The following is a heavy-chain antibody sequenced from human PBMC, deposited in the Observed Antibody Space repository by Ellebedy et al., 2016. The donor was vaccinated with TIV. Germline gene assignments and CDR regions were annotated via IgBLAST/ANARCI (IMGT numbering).Heavy chain of an antibody. Sequence: GGSLRLXXVVSGFTFSGYYMSWIRQAPGKGLEWIAYISSSGHSMHYADSVRDRFTISRDNAKNSLYLQMSSLRDDDAAVYYCARDRFSVAGTNFDYWGQGTVVTVSS. J-gene: IGHJ4*02. CDR2: ISSSGHSM. CDR3: ARDRFSVAGTNFDY. CDR1: GFTFSGYY. V-gene: IGHV3-11*01. D-gene: IGHD6-19*01.